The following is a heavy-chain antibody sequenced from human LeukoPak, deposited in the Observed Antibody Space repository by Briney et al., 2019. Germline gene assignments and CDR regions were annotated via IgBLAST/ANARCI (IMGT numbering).Heavy chain of an antibody. CDR1: GFIFSTYW. CDR3: AEDGRVTPSGWFDP. J-gene: IGHJ5*02. V-gene: IGHV3-74*01. Sequence: GGSLRLSCTASGFIFSTYWMHWVRQVPGKGLVWVSRIDRIGTTTSYADSVRGRFTISRDNAKNTLYLQVNSLRAEDTAVYYCAEDGRVTPSGWFDPWGQGTLVTVSS. D-gene: IGHD1-26*01. CDR2: IDRIGTTT.